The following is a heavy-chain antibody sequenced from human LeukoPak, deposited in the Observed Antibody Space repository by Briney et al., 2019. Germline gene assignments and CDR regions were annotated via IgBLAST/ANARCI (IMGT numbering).Heavy chain of an antibody. CDR2: VNTDGADT. CDR1: GFTFINYA. V-gene: IGHV3-23*01. CDR3: AKAWGGGAYPSVY. Sequence: PGGSLRLSCAASGFTFINYAMSWVRQAPGKGLEWVSAVNTDGADTFYADSVQGRFTISRDNSKNTAYLQMNSLSAEDTAVYYCAKAWGGGAYPSVYWGQGTLVTVSS. J-gene: IGHJ4*02. D-gene: IGHD3-16*01.